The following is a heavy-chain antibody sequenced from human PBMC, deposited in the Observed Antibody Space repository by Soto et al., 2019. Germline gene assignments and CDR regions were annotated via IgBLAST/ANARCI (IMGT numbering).Heavy chain of an antibody. D-gene: IGHD6-19*01. J-gene: IGHJ4*02. CDR3: ARLSVAAWTV. V-gene: IGHV1-69*01. CDR2: FIPIFDSP. CDR1: GGSFKNYA. Sequence: QVQLVQSGAEVKKPGSSVKLSCKASGGSFKNYALSWVRQAPGQGLEWMGSFIPIFDSPTYAEAFQGRLTITADESATTAFMEMTRLTSTESAIYYCARLSVAAWTVWGQGTLVTGSS.